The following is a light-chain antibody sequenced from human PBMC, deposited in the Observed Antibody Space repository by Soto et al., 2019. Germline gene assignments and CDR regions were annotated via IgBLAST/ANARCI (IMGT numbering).Light chain of an antibody. Sequence: DIQMTQSPSSLSASVGDSVTITCRASQSVRNYLNWYQHKPGKAPKLLIYGASRLQTGVPSRFSGSGSGTDFTLNVSSLQPEDFATYYCQQTYSSSWTFGQGTKVEIK. V-gene: IGKV1-39*01. J-gene: IGKJ1*01. CDR2: GAS. CDR3: QQTYSSSWT. CDR1: QSVRNY.